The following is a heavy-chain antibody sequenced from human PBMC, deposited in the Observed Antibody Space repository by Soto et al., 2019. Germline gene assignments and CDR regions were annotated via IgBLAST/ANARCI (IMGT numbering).Heavy chain of an antibody. Sequence: PGGSLRLSCAASGFTFNDYWMHWVRQAPGKGLVWVSRINGDGRTTNYADSVKGRFTISRDNAQNTLYLQMNSLRAEDTAVYYCARGLYHKYVNDYWGQGTLVTVSS. CDR3: ARGLYHKYVNDY. CDR1: GFTFNDYW. D-gene: IGHD2-2*01. CDR2: INGDGRTT. J-gene: IGHJ4*02. V-gene: IGHV3-74*01.